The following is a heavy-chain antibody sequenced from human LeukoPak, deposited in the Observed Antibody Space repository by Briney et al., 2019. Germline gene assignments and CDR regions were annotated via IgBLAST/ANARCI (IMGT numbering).Heavy chain of an antibody. CDR1: GGSISSSSYY. CDR2: IYHSGST. J-gene: IGHJ4*02. D-gene: IGHD5-12*01. Sequence: SETLSLTCTVSGGSISSSSYYWGWIRQPPGKGLEWIGYIYHSGSTYYNPSLKSRVTISVDRSKNQFSLKLSSVTAADTAVYYCARWGGYDYTFDYWGQGTLVTVSS. CDR3: ARWGGYDYTFDY. V-gene: IGHV4-39*07.